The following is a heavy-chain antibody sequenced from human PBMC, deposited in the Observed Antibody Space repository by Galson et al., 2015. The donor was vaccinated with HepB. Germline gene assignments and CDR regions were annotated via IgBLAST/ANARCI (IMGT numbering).Heavy chain of an antibody. CDR1: GGSFSGYY. V-gene: IGHV4-34*01. D-gene: IGHD1-26*01. J-gene: IGHJ4*02. CDR3: ARARGGGIVGATFDY. Sequence: ETLSLTCAVYGGSFSGYYWSWIRQPPGKGLEWIGEINHSGSTNYNPSLKSRVTISVDTSKNQFSLKLSSVTAADTAVYYCARARGGGIVGATFDYWGQGTLVTVSS. CDR2: INHSGST.